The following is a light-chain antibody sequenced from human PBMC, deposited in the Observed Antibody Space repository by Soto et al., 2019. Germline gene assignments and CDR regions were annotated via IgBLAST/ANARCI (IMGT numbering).Light chain of an antibody. V-gene: IGKV3-20*01. J-gene: IGKJ2*01. CDR1: QSVSSSY. Sequence: EIVLTQSPGTPSLSPGERATLSCRASQSVSSSYLAWYQQKPGQAPRLLIYSASSRATGIPDRFSGSGSGTDFTLTISRLEPEDFAVYYCQQYGSSHTFGQGTKLEIK. CDR2: SAS. CDR3: QQYGSSHT.